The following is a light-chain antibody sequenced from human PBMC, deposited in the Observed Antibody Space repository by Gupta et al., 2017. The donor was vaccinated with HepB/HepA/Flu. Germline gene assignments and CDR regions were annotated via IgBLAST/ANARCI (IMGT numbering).Light chain of an antibody. V-gene: IGKV1-33*01. CDR2: DAS. CDR3: QQYDDVPRT. Sequence: DIQMTPSPSSLSASVGDRVTITCQASQDITKYLNWYQQKPGNAPKLLIYDASNLQAGVPPRFSGSGSGTEFTLTINSLRTEDIATYYCQQYDDVPRTFGHRTKVDIK. CDR1: QDITKY. J-gene: IGKJ3*01.